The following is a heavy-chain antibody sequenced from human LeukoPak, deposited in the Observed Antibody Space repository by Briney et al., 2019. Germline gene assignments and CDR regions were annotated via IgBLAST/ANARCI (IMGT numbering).Heavy chain of an antibody. J-gene: IGHJ4*02. V-gene: IGHV3-7*01. CDR3: AKDPIIAARPPYYFDY. D-gene: IGHD6-6*01. Sequence: PGGSLRLSCAASGFTVSSNYMSWVRQAPGKGLECVADIKQDGSEKYYVDSVEGRFTISRDNANNALYLQMNSLRAEDTAVYYCAKDPIIAARPPYYFDYWGQGTLVTVSS. CDR1: GFTVSSNY. CDR2: IKQDGSEK.